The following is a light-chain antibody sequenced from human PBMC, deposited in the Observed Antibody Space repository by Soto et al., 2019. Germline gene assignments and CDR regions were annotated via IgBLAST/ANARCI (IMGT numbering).Light chain of an antibody. J-gene: IGKJ5*01. V-gene: IGKV1-33*01. Sequence: DIQMTQSPSSLSASVGDRVTITCQASQDITNYLNWYQQKPGKAPKLLIHDSSNLETGVPSRFSGIGSGTYFSFTISSLQPEDIATYYCQQYDSLPLTFGQGTRLEIK. CDR2: DSS. CDR1: QDITNY. CDR3: QQYDSLPLT.